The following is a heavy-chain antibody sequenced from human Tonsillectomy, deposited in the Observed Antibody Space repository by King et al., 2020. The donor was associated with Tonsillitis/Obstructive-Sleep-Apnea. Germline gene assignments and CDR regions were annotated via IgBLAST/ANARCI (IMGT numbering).Heavy chain of an antibody. J-gene: IGHJ5*02. D-gene: IGHD3-10*01. CDR3: AREGMRGPDFNWFDA. V-gene: IGHV4-34*01. Sequence: VQLQQWGAGLLRPSETLSLTCAVYGGPFSGYHWSWIRQPPGKGLEWIGEINGSGSTNYNPSLYSPVTISADTSKNQFSLTMTSVTAADTAVYYCAREGMRGPDFNWFDAWGQGTPVTVSS. CDR1: GGPFSGYH. CDR2: INGSGST.